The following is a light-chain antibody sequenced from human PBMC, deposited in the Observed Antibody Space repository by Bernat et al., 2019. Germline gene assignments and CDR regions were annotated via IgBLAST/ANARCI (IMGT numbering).Light chain of an antibody. CDR3: QHYNAFSPWT. CDR1: QSISSV. V-gene: IGKV1-5*03. J-gene: IGKJ1*01. CDR2: KAS. Sequence: DIQLTQSPSTLSASVGDRVTITCRASQSISSVLAWYQQRPGRAPKLFISKASSLERGVPSRFSGGGSGTEFTLTINSLQPDDFATYYCQHYNAFSPWTFGQGTKV.